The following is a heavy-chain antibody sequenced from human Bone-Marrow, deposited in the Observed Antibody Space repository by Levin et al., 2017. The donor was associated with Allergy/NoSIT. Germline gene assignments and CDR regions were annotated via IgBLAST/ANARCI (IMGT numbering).Heavy chain of an antibody. J-gene: IGHJ4*02. D-gene: IGHD3-16*01. Sequence: PSETLSLTCAISGDSVSSNSVAWNWIRQSPSRGLEWLGRTYYRSKWYNDYAVSVKSRITINPDTSKNQFSLQLNSVTPEDTAVYYCARGGGLNYLHSWGQGTLVTVSS. V-gene: IGHV6-1*01. CDR1: GDSVSSNSVA. CDR3: ARGGGLNYLHS. CDR2: TYYRSKWYN.